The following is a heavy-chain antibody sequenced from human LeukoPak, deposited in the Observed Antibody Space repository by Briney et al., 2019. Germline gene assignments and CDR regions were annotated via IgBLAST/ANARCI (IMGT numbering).Heavy chain of an antibody. CDR3: ARGDYGGNRAVDY. CDR1: GGSFSGYY. CDR2: INHSGST. V-gene: IGHV4-34*01. D-gene: IGHD4-23*01. J-gene: IGHJ4*02. Sequence: PSETLSLTCAVCGGSFSGYYWSWIRQPPGKGLEWIGEINHSGSTNYNPSLKSRVTISVDTSKNQFSLKLSSVTAADTAVYYCARGDYGGNRAVDYWGQGTLVTVSS.